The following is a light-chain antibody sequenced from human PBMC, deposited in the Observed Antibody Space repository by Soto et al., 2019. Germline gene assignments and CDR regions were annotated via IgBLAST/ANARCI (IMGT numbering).Light chain of an antibody. CDR1: QSVSSNY. CDR3: QQYGSSPPT. V-gene: IGKV3-20*01. J-gene: IGKJ1*01. CDR2: GAS. Sequence: EIVLTQSPGTLSLSPGERATLSCRASQSVSSNYLAWYQRKPGQAPRLLIYGASSRAIDIPNRFSGSGSGTAFTLTITRLEPEEFAVYYCQQYGSSPPTFGQGTKVEI.